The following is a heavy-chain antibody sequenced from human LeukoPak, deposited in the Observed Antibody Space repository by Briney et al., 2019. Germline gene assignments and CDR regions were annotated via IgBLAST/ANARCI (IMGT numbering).Heavy chain of an antibody. V-gene: IGHV3-7*01. D-gene: IGHD6-19*01. CDR2: INPAGTGT. J-gene: IGHJ4*02. CDR3: GRFGYVAGVDL. Sequence: GRSLRLSCAASGFTLDDYAMHWVRQAPRKGLEWVANINPAGTGTYYVEPVKGRFTISRDNAKNLVYLQMNSLRGEDSAVYHCGRFGYVAGVDLWGQGTLVTVSS. CDR1: GFTLDDYA.